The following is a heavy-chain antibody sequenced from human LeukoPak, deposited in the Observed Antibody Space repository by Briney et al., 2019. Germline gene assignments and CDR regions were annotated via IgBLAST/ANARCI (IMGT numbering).Heavy chain of an antibody. CDR2: INPNSGGT. CDR1: GYTFTGYY. J-gene: IGHJ4*02. V-gene: IGHV1-2*06. CDR3: ARADYGDYRGNDY. D-gene: IGHD4-17*01. Sequence: ASVKVSCKASGYTFTGYYMHWARQAPGQGLEWMGRINPNSGGTNYAQKFQGRVTMTRDTSISTAYMELSRLRSDDTAVYYCARADYGDYRGNDYWGQGTLVTVSS.